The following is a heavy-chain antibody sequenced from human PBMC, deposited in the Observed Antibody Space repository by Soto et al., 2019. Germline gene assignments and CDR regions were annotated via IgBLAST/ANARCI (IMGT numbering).Heavy chain of an antibody. CDR2: IYPGDSDT. V-gene: IGHV5-51*01. D-gene: IGHD3-9*01. J-gene: IGHJ4*02. CDR1: GYSFTSYW. Sequence: GESLKISCKGSGYSFTSYWIGWVRQMPGKGLEWMGIIYPGDSDTRYSPSFQGQVTISADKSISTAYLQWSSLKASDTAMYYCARQRGVGSYDILTGYSDHWGQGTLVTVSS. CDR3: ARQRGVGSYDILTGYSDH.